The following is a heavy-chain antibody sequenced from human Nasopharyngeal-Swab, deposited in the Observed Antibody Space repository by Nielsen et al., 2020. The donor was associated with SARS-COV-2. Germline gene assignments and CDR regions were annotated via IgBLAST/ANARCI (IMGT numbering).Heavy chain of an antibody. Sequence: GESLKISCAASGFTFSSYAMNWVRQAPGKGLEWVSFISGSAGSTYYADSVKGRFTISRDNSKNTLYLQMSSLRAEDTAVYYCANLGAWGQGTLVTVSS. CDR3: ANLGA. CDR2: ISGSAGST. J-gene: IGHJ5*02. V-gene: IGHV3-23*01. CDR1: GFTFSSYA.